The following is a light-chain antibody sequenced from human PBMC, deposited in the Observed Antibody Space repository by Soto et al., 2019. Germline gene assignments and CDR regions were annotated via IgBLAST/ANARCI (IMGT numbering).Light chain of an antibody. Sequence: ELVLTQSPSTLSLSPGERATLSCRASQSVSSYLAWYQQKPGQAPRILIYDASNRATGIPARFSGSGSGTAFTLTISSLAPEDFAVYYCQQRSNWPLTFGGGTEVESK. J-gene: IGKJ4*01. CDR1: QSVSSY. CDR2: DAS. CDR3: QQRSNWPLT. V-gene: IGKV3-11*01.